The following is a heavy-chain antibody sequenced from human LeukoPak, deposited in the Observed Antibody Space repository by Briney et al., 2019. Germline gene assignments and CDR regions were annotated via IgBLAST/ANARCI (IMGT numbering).Heavy chain of an antibody. V-gene: IGHV4-59*01. Sequence: NPSETLSLTCTVSGGSISSYYWSWIRQPPGKGLEWIGYIYYSGSTNYNPSLKSRVTISVDTSKNQFSLKLSSVTAADTAVYYCARAPYYDDAFDIWGQGTMVTVSS. CDR1: GGSISSYY. CDR2: IYYSGST. D-gene: IGHD3-3*01. CDR3: ARAPYYDDAFDI. J-gene: IGHJ3*02.